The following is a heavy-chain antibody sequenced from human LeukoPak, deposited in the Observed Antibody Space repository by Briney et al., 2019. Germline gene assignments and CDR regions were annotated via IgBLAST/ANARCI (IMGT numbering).Heavy chain of an antibody. CDR2: INHSGST. J-gene: IGHJ4*02. V-gene: IGHV4-34*01. Sequence: SETLSLTCAVYGGSFSGYYWSWIRQPPRKGLEWIGEINHSGSTNYSPSLKSRVTISVDTSKNQFSLKLSSVTAADTAVYYCARGLGGDVVVVASHYFDYWGQGTLVTVSS. CDR3: ARGLGGDVVVVASHYFDY. D-gene: IGHD2-15*01. CDR1: GGSFSGYY.